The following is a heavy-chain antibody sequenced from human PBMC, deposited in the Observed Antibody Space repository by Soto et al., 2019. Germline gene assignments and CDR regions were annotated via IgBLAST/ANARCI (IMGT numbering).Heavy chain of an antibody. CDR1: GFTVSSKY. D-gene: IGHD2-15*01. Sequence: EVQLVESGGGLVQPGGSLRLSCAASGFTVSSKYMSWVRQAPGKGLEWVSLIQNVGPTYYADSVKGRFTISRDTSENTGHLQMERLRAADTGVYYWARDDVLCDGGRCYGGPVGGWGKGTTVTVSS. J-gene: IGHJ6*04. V-gene: IGHV3-66*01. CDR3: ARDDVLCDGGRCYGGPVGG. CDR2: IQNVGPT.